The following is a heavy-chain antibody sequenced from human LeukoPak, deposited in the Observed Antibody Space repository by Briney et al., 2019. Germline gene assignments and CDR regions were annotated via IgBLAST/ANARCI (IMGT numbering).Heavy chain of an antibody. J-gene: IGHJ3*02. D-gene: IGHD6-19*01. Sequence: GGSLRLSCAVSGFTFDDYAMHWDRQVPGKVLEWVSGINWNSDSIGYADSVKGRFTTSRDNAKNSLYLQMNSLRAEDTAVYYCARGAVAQTDAFDIWGQGTMVTVSS. V-gene: IGHV3-9*01. CDR1: GFTFDDYA. CDR2: INWNSDSI. CDR3: ARGAVAQTDAFDI.